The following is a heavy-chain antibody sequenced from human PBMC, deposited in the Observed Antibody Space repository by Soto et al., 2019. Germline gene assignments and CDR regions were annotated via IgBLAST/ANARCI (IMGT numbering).Heavy chain of an antibody. D-gene: IGHD5-12*01. V-gene: IGHV1-46*01. Sequence: QVQLVQSGAEVKKPGASVKVSCKASGYTFTSYYMHWVRQAPGQGLEWRGIINPSGGSTSYAQKCQGRVTMTRDTSTSKVYKELSSLRSEDTAVYYCARGGEMATIRGMAVWGQGTTVTVSS. J-gene: IGHJ6*02. CDR1: GYTFTSYY. CDR3: ARGGEMATIRGMAV. CDR2: INPSGGST.